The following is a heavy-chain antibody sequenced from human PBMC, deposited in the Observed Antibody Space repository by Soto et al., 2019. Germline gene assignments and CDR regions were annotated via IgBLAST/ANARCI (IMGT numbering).Heavy chain of an antibody. Sequence: LRLSCAASGXTFSNAWMSWVRQAPGKGLEWVGRIKSKTDGGTTDYAAPVKGRFTISRDDSKNTLYLQMNSLKTEDTAVYYCTTDSHVGVKGAFDIWGQGTMVTVSS. D-gene: IGHD2-15*01. CDR2: IKSKTDGGTT. CDR3: TTDSHVGVKGAFDI. J-gene: IGHJ3*02. CDR1: GXTFSNAW. V-gene: IGHV3-15*01.